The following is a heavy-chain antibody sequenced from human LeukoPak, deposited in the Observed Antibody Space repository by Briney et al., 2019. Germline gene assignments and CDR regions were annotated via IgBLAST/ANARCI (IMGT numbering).Heavy chain of an antibody. Sequence: GESLKISCKGSGYNFTNYWIGWVRQMPGKGLEWMGIIYPGDSDVRYSPSFQGQVTISADKSINTAYLQRSSLKASDTAIYYCARGGSHFEYWGQGTLVAVSS. CDR1: GYNFTNYW. J-gene: IGHJ4*02. CDR2: IYPGDSDV. CDR3: ARGGSHFEY. D-gene: IGHD3-16*01. V-gene: IGHV5-51*01.